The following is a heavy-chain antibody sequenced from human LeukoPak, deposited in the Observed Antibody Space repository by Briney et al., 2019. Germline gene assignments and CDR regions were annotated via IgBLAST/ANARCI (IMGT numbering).Heavy chain of an antibody. CDR2: IISSSSYI. V-gene: IGHV3-21*01. CDR3: ARDRNVDIVATGYYYGMDV. D-gene: IGHD5-12*01. J-gene: IGHJ6*04. CDR1: GFTFSSYR. Sequence: GRSLTLSCAASGFTFSSYRMNWVRQAPGKGLEWVSSIISSSSYIYYADSVKGRFTLSRDNAKNSLYLQRNSLRAEDTAVYYCARDRNVDIVATGYYYGMDVWGKGTTVTVSS.